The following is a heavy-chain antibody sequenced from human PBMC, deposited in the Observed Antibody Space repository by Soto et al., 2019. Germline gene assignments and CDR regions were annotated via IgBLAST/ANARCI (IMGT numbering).Heavy chain of an antibody. CDR2: ILVDGRT. D-gene: IGHD2-8*02. V-gene: IGHV3-23*01. Sequence: HPGGSLRLSCAASGFPCGSYDMTWVRQAPGKGLEWVSTILVDGRTFYVDSVKGRFTISRDNSRNTVYLQMNSLTAGDTALYYCAKATATGGGAFDFCGQGTIVNVS. J-gene: IGHJ3*01. CDR1: GFPCGSYD. CDR3: AKATATGGGAFDF.